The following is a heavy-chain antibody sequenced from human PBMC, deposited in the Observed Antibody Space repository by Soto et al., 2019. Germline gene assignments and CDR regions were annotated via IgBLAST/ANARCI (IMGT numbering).Heavy chain of an antibody. Sequence: GGSLRLSCAASGFTFSSYWMSWVRQAPGKGLEWVANIKQDGSEKYYVDSVKGRFTISRDNAKNSLYLQMNSLRAEDTAVYYCARVFTFDYRKSYYFDYWGQGTLVTVSS. CDR1: GFTFSSYW. CDR3: ARVFTFDYRKSYYFDY. J-gene: IGHJ4*02. D-gene: IGHD4-4*01. V-gene: IGHV3-7*01. CDR2: IKQDGSEK.